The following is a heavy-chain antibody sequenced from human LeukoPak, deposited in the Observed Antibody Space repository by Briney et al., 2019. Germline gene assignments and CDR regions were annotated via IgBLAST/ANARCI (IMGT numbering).Heavy chain of an antibody. CDR2: ISYSGST. D-gene: IGHD1-14*01. J-gene: IGHJ5*02. CDR1: GASIGSSSYY. CDR3: ARGSGHSAEKYNWFDP. Sequence: PSETLSLTCTVSGASIGSSSYYWGWIRQPPGKGLEWIGTISYSGSTYYNPSLKSRVTISVDTSKNQFSLKLNSVTAADTAVYYCARGSGHSAEKYNWFDPWGQGTLVTVSS. V-gene: IGHV4-39*01.